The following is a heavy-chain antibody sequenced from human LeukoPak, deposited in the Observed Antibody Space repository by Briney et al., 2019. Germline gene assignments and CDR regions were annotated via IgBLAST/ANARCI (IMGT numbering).Heavy chain of an antibody. CDR2: IRFDGSNI. Sequence: GGSLRLSCAASGFTFSSYWMSWVRQAPGKGLEWVAFIRFDGSNIYYAESVKGRFTISRDNSKNTLYLQMNSLRAEDTAVYYCARDLKDGYNAPYYFDYWGQGTLVTVSS. D-gene: IGHD5-24*01. J-gene: IGHJ4*02. CDR3: ARDLKDGYNAPYYFDY. CDR1: GFTFSSYW. V-gene: IGHV3-30*02.